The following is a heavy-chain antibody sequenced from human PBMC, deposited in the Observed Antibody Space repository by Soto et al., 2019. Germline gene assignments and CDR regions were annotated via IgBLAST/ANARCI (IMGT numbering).Heavy chain of an antibody. CDR1: GGTFSSYA. CDR3: ARDSGYSYGPDAFDI. D-gene: IGHD5-18*01. Sequence: SVKVSCKASGGTFSSYAISWVRQAPGQGLEWMGGIIPIFGTANYAQKFQGRVTITADKSTSTAYIELSSLRSEDTAVYYCARDSGYSYGPDAFDIWGQGTMVTVSS. V-gene: IGHV1-69*06. J-gene: IGHJ3*02. CDR2: IIPIFGTA.